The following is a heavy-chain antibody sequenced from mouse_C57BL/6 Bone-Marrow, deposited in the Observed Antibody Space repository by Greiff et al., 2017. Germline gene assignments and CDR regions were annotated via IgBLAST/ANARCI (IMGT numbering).Heavy chain of an antibody. CDR3: ARRGYYGSSSGGYFDV. V-gene: IGHV1-55*01. Sequence: VKLQQPGAELVKPGASVKMSCKASGYTFTSYWITWVKQRPGQGLEWIGDIYPGSGSTNYNEKFKSKATLTVDTSSSTAYMQLSSLTSEDSAVYYCARRGYYGSSSGGYFDVWGTGTTVTVSS. D-gene: IGHD1-1*01. J-gene: IGHJ1*03. CDR2: IYPGSGST. CDR1: GYTFTSYW.